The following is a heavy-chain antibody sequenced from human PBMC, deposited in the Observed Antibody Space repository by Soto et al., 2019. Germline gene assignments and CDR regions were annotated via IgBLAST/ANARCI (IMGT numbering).Heavy chain of an antibody. CDR1: GYTFNDYF. D-gene: IGHD3-10*01. J-gene: IGHJ4*02. V-gene: IGHV1-2*04. Sequence: QVQLVQSGAEVRKPGASVKVSCKTSGYTFNDYFIHWVRQAPGQGLEWMGWINPKSGGTNYAQKFQDWVTMTRDTSITTVYMALSRLKSDDTAMYYCARDPRETRLQYTPGESSFDLWGQGTLVTVSS. CDR3: ARDPRETRLQYTPGESSFDL. CDR2: INPKSGGT.